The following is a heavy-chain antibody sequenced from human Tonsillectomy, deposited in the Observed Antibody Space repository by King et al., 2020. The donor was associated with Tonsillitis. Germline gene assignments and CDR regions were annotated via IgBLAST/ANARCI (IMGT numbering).Heavy chain of an antibody. Sequence: QLVESGGGVVQPGRSLRLSCAASGFTFSSYDMHWVRQAPGKGLEWVAVISFDGSNKYYADSVKGRFTISRDNSKNTLYMQMNSLRAEDTAVYYCAKEFGGYSYGSVFDYWGQGTLVTVSS. CDR1: GFTFSSYD. CDR2: ISFDGSNK. V-gene: IGHV3-30*18. CDR3: AKEFGGYSYGSVFDY. D-gene: IGHD5-18*01. J-gene: IGHJ4*02.